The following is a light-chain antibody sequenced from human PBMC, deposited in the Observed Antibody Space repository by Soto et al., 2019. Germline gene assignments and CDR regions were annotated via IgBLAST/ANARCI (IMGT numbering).Light chain of an antibody. CDR1: SSDVGSYNL. CDR3: CSSAGSSTWV. CDR2: EGS. V-gene: IGLV2-23*01. J-gene: IGLJ2*01. Sequence: QSALTQPASVSGSPGQSITISCTGTSSDVGSYNLVSWYQQHPGKAPKLMIYEGSKRPSGVSNRFSGSKSGNTASLTISGLQAEDEADYYCCSSAGSSTWVVGGGTKLTVL.